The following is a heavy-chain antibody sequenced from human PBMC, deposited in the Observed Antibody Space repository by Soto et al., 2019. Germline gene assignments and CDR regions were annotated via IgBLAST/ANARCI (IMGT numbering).Heavy chain of an antibody. CDR2: ISGSGGST. V-gene: IGHV3-23*01. CDR3: PKHHLGSSFFFDY. Sequence: GGSLRLSCAASGFTFSSYAMSWVRQAPGKGLEWVSAISGSGGSTYYADSVKGRFTISRDNSKNTLYLQMNSLRAEDTAVYYCPKHHLGSSFFFDYWGQGTLGTVSS. D-gene: IGHD6-13*01. CDR1: GFTFSSYA. J-gene: IGHJ4*02.